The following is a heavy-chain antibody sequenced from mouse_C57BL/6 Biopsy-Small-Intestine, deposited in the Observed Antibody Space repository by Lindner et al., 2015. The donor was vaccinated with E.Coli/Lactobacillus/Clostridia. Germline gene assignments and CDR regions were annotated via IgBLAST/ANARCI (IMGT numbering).Heavy chain of an antibody. CDR3: AKYDS. CDR1: GYSFTGYY. V-gene: IGHV1-42*01. J-gene: IGHJ2*01. Sequence: VQLQESGPELVKPGASVKISCKASGYSFTGYYMNWVKQSPEKSLEWIGEINPGTGGTTYNQKFKAKATLTVDKSSTTAYMQLKSLTSEDSAVYYCAKYDSWGQGTTLTVSS. D-gene: IGHD5-1-1*01. CDR2: INPGTGGT.